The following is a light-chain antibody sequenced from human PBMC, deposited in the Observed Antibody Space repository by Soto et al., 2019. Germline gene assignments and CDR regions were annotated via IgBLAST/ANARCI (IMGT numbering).Light chain of an antibody. CDR3: RQSIQRLT. Sequence: DIVMTQTPASLSVIPGQSATISCNSSLHLLHTAGKTSLSWYLQKPGQPPQLLIYEVSSRVSGVPDRFSGGGSLRSFSLKISRVQADDVGVYYCRQSIQRLTFGGGTRVDIK. CDR2: EVS. J-gene: IGKJ4*02. V-gene: IGKV2D-29*01. CDR1: LHLLHTAGKTS.